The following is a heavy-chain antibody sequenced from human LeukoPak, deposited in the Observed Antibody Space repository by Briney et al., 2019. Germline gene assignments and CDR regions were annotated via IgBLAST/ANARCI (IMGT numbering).Heavy chain of an antibody. D-gene: IGHD2-2*01. J-gene: IGHJ4*02. V-gene: IGHV1-18*01. Sequence: ASVKVSCKASGYTFTNYHIAWVRQAPGQGLEWMGWVSTNDGNTVYSQKFQDRVTITRDTSASTAYMELSSLRSEDTAVYYCARSGYCGSTSCNTFDYWGQGTLVTVSS. CDR1: GYTFTNYH. CDR2: VSTNDGNT. CDR3: ARSGYCGSTSCNTFDY.